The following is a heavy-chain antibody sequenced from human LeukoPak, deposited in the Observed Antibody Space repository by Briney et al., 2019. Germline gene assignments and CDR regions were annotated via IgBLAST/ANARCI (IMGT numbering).Heavy chain of an antibody. D-gene: IGHD5-18*01. J-gene: IGHJ4*02. CDR2: ISYDGSNK. Sequence: GGCLRLSCAASGFTFSSYGMHWVRQAPGKGLEWVAVISYDGSNKYYADSVRGRFTISRDNSKNTLYLQMNSLRAEDTAVYYCAREVDTAMWQVFGYWGQGTLVTVSS. V-gene: IGHV3-30*03. CDR3: AREVDTAMWQVFGY. CDR1: GFTFSSYG.